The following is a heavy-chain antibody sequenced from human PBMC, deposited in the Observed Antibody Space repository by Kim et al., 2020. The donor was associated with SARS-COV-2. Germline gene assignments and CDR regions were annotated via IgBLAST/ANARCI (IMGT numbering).Heavy chain of an antibody. Sequence: SETLSLTCTVSGGSISSSSYYWGWIRQPPGKGLEWIGSIYYSGSTYYNPSLKSRVTISVDTSKNQFSLKLSSVTAADTAVYYCARRPSIAARRRPFDYWGQGTLVTVSS. CDR1: GGSISSSSYY. V-gene: IGHV4-39*01. J-gene: IGHJ4*02. CDR2: IYYSGST. CDR3: ARRPSIAARRRPFDY. D-gene: IGHD6-6*01.